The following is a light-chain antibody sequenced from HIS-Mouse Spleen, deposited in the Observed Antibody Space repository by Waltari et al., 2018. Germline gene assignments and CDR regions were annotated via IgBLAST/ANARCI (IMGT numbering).Light chain of an antibody. CDR3: QVWDSSSDHWV. Sequence: SYVLTQPPSVSVAPGKTARITCGGNNIGSKSVHWYQQKPGQAPVLVVYDASDRPSGIPERLSGSNSGNTATLTISRVEAGDEADYYCQVWDSSSDHWVFGGGTKLTVL. CDR1: NIGSKS. V-gene: IGLV3-21*03. J-gene: IGLJ3*02. CDR2: DAS.